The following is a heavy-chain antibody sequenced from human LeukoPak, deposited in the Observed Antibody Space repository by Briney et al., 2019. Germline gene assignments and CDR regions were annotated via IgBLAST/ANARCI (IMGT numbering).Heavy chain of an antibody. V-gene: IGHV3-15*01. CDR3: TTAYCSGGSCYALVLNADY. CDR1: GFTFSNAW. D-gene: IGHD2-15*01. CDR2: IKSKTDGGTT. J-gene: IGHJ4*02. Sequence: PGGSLRLSCAASGFTFSNAWMSWVRQAPGKGLEWVGRIKSKTDGGTTDYAAPVKGRFTISRDDSKNTLYLQMNSLKTEDTAVYYCTTAYCSGGSCYALVLNADYWGQGTLVTVSS.